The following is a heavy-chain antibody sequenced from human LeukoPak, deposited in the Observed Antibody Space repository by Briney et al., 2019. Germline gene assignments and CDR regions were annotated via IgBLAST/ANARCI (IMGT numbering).Heavy chain of an antibody. D-gene: IGHD2-21*01. CDR3: ARPDSHLSAFDI. CDR1: GGSISNYY. J-gene: IGHJ3*02. CDR2: ISDSGST. V-gene: IGHV4-59*08. Sequence: SETLSLTCSVSGGSISNYYWSWIRQPPGKGLEWIAYISDSGSTKYRPSLRGRLSISMDKSKNMFSLKLNSVTAADTAVYYCARPDSHLSAFDIWGQGTKVTVS.